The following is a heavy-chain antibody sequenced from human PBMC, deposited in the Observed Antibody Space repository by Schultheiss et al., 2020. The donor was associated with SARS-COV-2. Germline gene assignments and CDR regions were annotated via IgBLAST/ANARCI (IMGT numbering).Heavy chain of an antibody. CDR3: ARGDIAARRRAFDI. D-gene: IGHD6-6*01. J-gene: IGHJ3*02. V-gene: IGHV1-8*02. CDR2: INPYNDNT. CDR1: GYTFTSYY. Sequence: ASVKVSCKASGYTFTSYYMHWVRQAPGQGLEWMGWINPYNDNTHYAQKFRGRVTMTWNTSISTAYMELSSLRSEDTAVYYCARGDIAARRRAFDIWGQGTMVTVSS.